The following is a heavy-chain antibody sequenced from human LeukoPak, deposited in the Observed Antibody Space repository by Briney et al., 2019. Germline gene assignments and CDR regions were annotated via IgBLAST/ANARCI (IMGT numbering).Heavy chain of an antibody. J-gene: IGHJ4*02. CDR3: AREGPMVGATHLVDY. Sequence: ASVKVSCKASGYTFTDYYMHGVRQAPGQGLEWMGWINPNSGGTNYAQKFQGRVTMTRDTSISTAYMELSRLRSDDTAVYYCAREGPMVGATHLVDYWGQGTLVTVSS. CDR1: GYTFTDYY. V-gene: IGHV1-2*02. D-gene: IGHD1-26*01. CDR2: INPNSGGT.